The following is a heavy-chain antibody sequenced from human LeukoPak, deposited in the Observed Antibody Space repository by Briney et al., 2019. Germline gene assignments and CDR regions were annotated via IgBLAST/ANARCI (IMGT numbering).Heavy chain of an antibody. CDR1: GFTFSDYY. V-gene: IGHV3-11*04. CDR2: ISPSGNTI. CDR3: ARERHYGSGNSYFDY. J-gene: IGHJ4*02. D-gene: IGHD3-10*01. Sequence: GGSLRLSCAASGFTFSDYYMSWIRQAPGKGLEWVSYISPSGNTIYHADSVKGRFTISRDNAKNSLFLQMNSLRAEDTAVYYCARERHYGSGNSYFDYWGQGTLVTVSS.